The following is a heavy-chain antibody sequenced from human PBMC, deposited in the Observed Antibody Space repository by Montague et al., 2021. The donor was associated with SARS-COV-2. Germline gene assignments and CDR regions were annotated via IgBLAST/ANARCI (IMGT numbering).Heavy chain of an antibody. D-gene: IGHD6-13*01. Sequence: SETLSLTCAVYGGSFSGYYWSWIRQPPGKGLEWIGEINHSGSTNYNPSLKSRVTISVDTSKNQFSLKLSSVTAADTAVYYCARGRVGSYWYSERNNWFDPWGQGALVTVSS. J-gene: IGHJ5*02. V-gene: IGHV4-34*01. CDR1: GGSFSGYY. CDR3: ARGRVGSYWYSERNNWFDP. CDR2: INHSGST.